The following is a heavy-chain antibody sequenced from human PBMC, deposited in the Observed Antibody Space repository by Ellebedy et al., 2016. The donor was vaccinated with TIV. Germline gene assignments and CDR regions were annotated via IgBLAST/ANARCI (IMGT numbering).Heavy chain of an antibody. CDR3: ARVRGIAAARFGEKGSYYFDY. CDR2: ITISSGAI. D-gene: IGHD6-13*01. CDR1: GFTFSNYS. J-gene: IGHJ4*02. V-gene: IGHV3-48*02. Sequence: GGSLRLXXAASGFTFSNYSMNWVRQAPGKGLEWVSYITISSGAIYYADSVKGRFSISRDNAKNSLFLQMNSLRDEDTAMYYCARVRGIAAARFGEKGSYYFDYWGQGTLVTVSS.